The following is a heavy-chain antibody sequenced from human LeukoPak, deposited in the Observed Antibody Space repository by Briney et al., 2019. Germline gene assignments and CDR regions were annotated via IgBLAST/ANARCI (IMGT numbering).Heavy chain of an antibody. V-gene: IGHV5-51*01. CDR2: IYPGDSDT. Sequence: GEYLKISCKGSGYTFTNYWIGWVRQMPGKGLEWMGIIYPGDSDTRYSPSFQGQVTFSADKSISTAYLQWSSLKASDTAVYYCARGRDGYNGDAFDIWGQGTMVTVSS. J-gene: IGHJ3*02. CDR3: ARGRDGYNGDAFDI. D-gene: IGHD5-24*01. CDR1: GYTFTNYW.